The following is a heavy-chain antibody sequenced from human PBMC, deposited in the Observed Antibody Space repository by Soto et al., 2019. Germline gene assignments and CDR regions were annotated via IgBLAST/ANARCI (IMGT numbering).Heavy chain of an antibody. CDR3: AHRPRQAHTGWSTHWFDP. V-gene: IGHV2-5*02. CDR1: GFSLSTSGVG. Sequence: SGPTLVNPTQTLTLTCTFSGFSLSTSGVGVGWIRQPPGKALEWLALIYWDNDKRYSPSLKSRLTITKDTSKNQVVLTMTNMDPVDTATYYCAHRPRQAHTGWSTHWFDPWGQGTLVTVSS. CDR2: IYWDNDK. D-gene: IGHD6-19*01. J-gene: IGHJ5*02.